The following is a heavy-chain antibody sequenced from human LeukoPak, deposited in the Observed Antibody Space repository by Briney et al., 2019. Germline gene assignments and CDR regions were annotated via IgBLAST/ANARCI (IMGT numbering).Heavy chain of an antibody. CDR1: GGSITTTSTY. Sequence: SETLSLTCTVSGGSITTTSTYWGWIRQPPGKGLEWIGSIYYSGTTYYNPSLKSRVTIFVDTSKNQFSLKLSSVTAAEMATYYCARSIAGDGPTHNWFGPWGQGSLVTVSS. V-gene: IGHV4-39*01. D-gene: IGHD6-13*01. CDR3: ARSIAGDGPTHNWFGP. CDR2: IYYSGTT. J-gene: IGHJ5*02.